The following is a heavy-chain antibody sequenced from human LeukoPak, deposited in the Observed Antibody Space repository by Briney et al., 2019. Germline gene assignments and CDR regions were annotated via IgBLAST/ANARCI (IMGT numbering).Heavy chain of an antibody. CDR2: ISHSGTT. CDR1: GGSLSSGNYQ. CDR3: LRDQDCSGGDCQVC. Sequence: PSETLSLTSTVSGGSLSSGNYQWGWIRQPPGKGLEWIALISHSGTTYYNPSLKGRVTMSVDTSKNQFSLKLNSVTAADTAVYYCLRDQDCSGGDCQVCWGQGTLVTVSS. J-gene: IGHJ4*02. D-gene: IGHD2-15*01. V-gene: IGHV4-39*02.